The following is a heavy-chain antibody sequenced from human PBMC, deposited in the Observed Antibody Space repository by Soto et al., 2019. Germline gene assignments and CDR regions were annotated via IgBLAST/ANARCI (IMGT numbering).Heavy chain of an antibody. D-gene: IGHD1-1*01. V-gene: IGHV1-18*01. CDR3: ARGRYGDY. Sequence: QVHLVQSGAEVKKPGASVKVSCKGSGYAFTTYVITWVRQAPGQELEWMGWISAPNGNTNYAQKLQGRVTVTRDTSTSTAYMELRSLRSDDTAVYYCARGRYGDYWGQGALVTVSS. CDR2: ISAPNGNT. CDR1: GYAFTTYV. J-gene: IGHJ4*02.